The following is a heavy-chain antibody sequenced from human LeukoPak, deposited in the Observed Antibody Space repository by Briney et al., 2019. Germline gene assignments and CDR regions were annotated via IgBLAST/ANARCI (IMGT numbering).Heavy chain of an antibody. V-gene: IGHV4-34*01. CDR3: ASVRHESLEYYYYIDV. CDR2: INPSGSP. Sequence: PSETLSLTCAVSGDSLSRYSWTWIRQPPGKGLEWLGEINPSGSPDYNPSLKSRATISVDTSKNQFSLRVASVTAADTAVYYCASVRHESLEYYYYIDVWGKGTTVTVSS. J-gene: IGHJ6*03. D-gene: IGHD2/OR15-2a*01. CDR1: GDSLSRYS.